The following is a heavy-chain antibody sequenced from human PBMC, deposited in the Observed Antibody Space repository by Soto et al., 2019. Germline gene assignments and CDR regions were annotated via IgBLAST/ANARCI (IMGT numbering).Heavy chain of an antibody. Sequence: RGESLKISCKGSGYSFTSYWIGWVRQMPGKGLEWMGIIYPGDSDTRYSPSFQGQVTISADKSISTAYLQWSSLKASDTAMYYCARLEAPYYYYYGMDVWGQGTTVTVSS. J-gene: IGHJ6*02. CDR1: GYSFTSYW. CDR2: IYPGDSDT. V-gene: IGHV5-51*01. D-gene: IGHD3-3*01. CDR3: ARLEAPYYYYYGMDV.